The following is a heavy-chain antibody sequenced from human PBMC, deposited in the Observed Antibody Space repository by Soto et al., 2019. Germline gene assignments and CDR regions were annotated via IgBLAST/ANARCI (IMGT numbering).Heavy chain of an antibody. D-gene: IGHD3-10*01. CDR1: GGSFSGYY. CDR3: ARVSGIYYYGMDV. V-gene: IGHV4-34*01. CDR2: INHSGST. J-gene: IGHJ6*02. Sequence: PSGTLSLTCAVFGGSFSGYYWSWIRQPPGKGLEWIGEINHSGSTNYNPSLKSRVTISVDTSKNQFSLKLSSVTAADTAVYYCARVSGIYYYGMDVWGQGTTVTVSS.